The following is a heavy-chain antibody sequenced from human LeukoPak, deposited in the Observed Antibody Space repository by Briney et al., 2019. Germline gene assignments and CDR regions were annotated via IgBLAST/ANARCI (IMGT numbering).Heavy chain of an antibody. J-gene: IGHJ6*02. CDR3: ATGIAAAGLYYYYYGMDV. CDR2: FDPEDGET. D-gene: IGHD6-13*01. CDR1: GYTLTELS. Sequence: GASVKVSCKVSGYTLTELSMHWVRQAPGKGLEWMGGFDPEDGETIYAQKFQGRVTMTEDTSTDTAYTELSSLRSEDTAVHYCATGIAAAGLYYYYYGMDVWGQGTTVTVSS. V-gene: IGHV1-24*01.